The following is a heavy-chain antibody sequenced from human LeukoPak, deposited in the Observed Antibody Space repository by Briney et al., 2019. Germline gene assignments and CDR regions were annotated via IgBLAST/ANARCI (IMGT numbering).Heavy chain of an antibody. D-gene: IGHD1-26*01. CDR2: ISSSSSYI. J-gene: IGHJ4*02. CDR3: ARVVGATQYYFDY. V-gene: IGHV3-21*01. Sequence: PGGSLRLSCAASGFTFSSYWMSWVRQAPGKGLEWVSSISSSSSYIYYADSVKGRFTISRDNAKNSLYLQMNSLRAEDTAVYYCARVVGATQYYFDYWGQGTLVTVSS. CDR1: GFTFSSYW.